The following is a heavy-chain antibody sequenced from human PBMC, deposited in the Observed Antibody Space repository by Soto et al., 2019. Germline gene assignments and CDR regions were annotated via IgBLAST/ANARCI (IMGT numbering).Heavy chain of an antibody. CDR3: ARSVDIAMVWYFWYFDL. CDR1: GYTFTSYG. D-gene: IGHD5-18*01. Sequence: QVQLVQSGAEVKKPGASVKVSCKASGYTFTSYGISWVRQAPGQGLEWMGWISAYNGNTNYAQKLQGRVTMTTDTSTSTAYMELRSLRSDDTAVYYCARSVDIAMVWYFWYFDLWGRGTLVTVSS. CDR2: ISAYNGNT. V-gene: IGHV1-18*01. J-gene: IGHJ2*01.